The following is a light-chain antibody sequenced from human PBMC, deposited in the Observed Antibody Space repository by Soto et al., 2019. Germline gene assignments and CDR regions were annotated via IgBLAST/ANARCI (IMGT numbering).Light chain of an antibody. CDR2: DAS. CDR1: QSVSSN. J-gene: IGKJ1*01. CDR3: QQYNKWPRT. V-gene: IGKV3-15*01. Sequence: EIVMTQSPSTLSVSPVERFTLSCRASQSVSSNLVWYHQKPGQAPRLLIYDASTRATGIPARYSGSGSGTEFNFTISSLQSEDFAVYFCQQYNKWPRTFGQGTKV.